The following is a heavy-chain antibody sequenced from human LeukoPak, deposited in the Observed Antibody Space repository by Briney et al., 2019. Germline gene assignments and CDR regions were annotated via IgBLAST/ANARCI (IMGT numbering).Heavy chain of an antibody. D-gene: IGHD1-26*01. V-gene: IGHV4-4*07. CDR1: GGSISHYY. CDR3: ARDTAGGSYYNVFDL. CDR2: VYVSGNT. J-gene: IGHJ4*02. Sequence: SETLSLTCTVFGGSISHYYWSWIRQSAGRGLEWIGRVYVSGNTNYNPSLKSRVTLSLETSKNQFSLRLNSVTAADTAVYYCARDTAGGSYYNVFDLWGRGTLVVVSS.